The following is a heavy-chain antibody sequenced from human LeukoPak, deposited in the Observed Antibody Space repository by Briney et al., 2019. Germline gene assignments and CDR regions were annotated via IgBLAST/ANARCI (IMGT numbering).Heavy chain of an antibody. Sequence: SETLSLTCTVSGGSISSYYWSWIRQPPGKGLEWIGYIYKSGGTNYNPSLKSRVTISVDTSKNQFSLKLRSVTAADTAVYYCARGSPENDGYSYGMLFDYWGQGTLVTVSS. CDR3: ARGSPENDGYSYGMLFDY. J-gene: IGHJ4*02. CDR1: GGSISSYY. CDR2: IYKSGGT. V-gene: IGHV4-59*01. D-gene: IGHD5-18*01.